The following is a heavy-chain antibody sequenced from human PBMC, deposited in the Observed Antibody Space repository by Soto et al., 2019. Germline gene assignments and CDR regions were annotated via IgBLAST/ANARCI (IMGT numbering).Heavy chain of an antibody. CDR2: ISSSSSYI. CDR1: GFTFSSYS. V-gene: IGHV3-21*01. Sequence: GGSLRLSCAASGFTFSSYSMNWVRQAPGKGLEWVSSISSSSSYIYYADSVKGRFTISRDNAKNSLYLQMNSLRAEDTAVYYCARDITTGTTLDAFDIWGQGTMVTVSS. CDR3: ARDITTGTTLDAFDI. D-gene: IGHD1-1*01. J-gene: IGHJ3*02.